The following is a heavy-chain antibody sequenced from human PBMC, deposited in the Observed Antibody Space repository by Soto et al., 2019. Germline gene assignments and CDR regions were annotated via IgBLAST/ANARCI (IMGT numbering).Heavy chain of an antibody. D-gene: IGHD2-2*01. CDR2: ISAYNGNT. J-gene: IGHJ4*02. CDR1: GYPFTSYG. V-gene: IGHV1-18*04. CDR3: AKDSLRGEVPAALNLDD. Sequence: APVKVSCKASGYPFTSYGINWVRQAPGQGLEWMGWISAYNGNTNYAQKLQGRVTMTTDTSTRTAYMERRSLISDNTAVYFCAKDSLRGEVPAALNLDDWGRGTLVTVSS.